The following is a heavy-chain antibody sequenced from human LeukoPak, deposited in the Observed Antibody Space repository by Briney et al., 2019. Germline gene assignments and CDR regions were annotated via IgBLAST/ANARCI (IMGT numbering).Heavy chain of an antibody. CDR3: VGDKEATGNGRPNWFDP. D-gene: IGHD6-13*01. J-gene: IGHJ5*02. Sequence: SETLSLTCAVSGYSISSGYYWGWIRQPPGKELQWIGSIFQRGYSYYNPSLKSRVTTSVDTSKNQFSLKLSSVTAADTAVYYCVGDKEATGNGRPNWFDPWGQGTLVTVSS. CDR2: IFQRGYS. V-gene: IGHV4-38-2*01. CDR1: GYSISSGYY.